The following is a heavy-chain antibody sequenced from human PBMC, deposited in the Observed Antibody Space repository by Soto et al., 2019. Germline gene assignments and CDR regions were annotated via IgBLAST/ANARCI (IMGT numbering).Heavy chain of an antibody. CDR2: IYYSGST. CDR1: GGSISGGGYY. CDR3: ARGPYYDFWSGYSRKDGMDV. J-gene: IGHJ6*02. V-gene: IGHV4-31*03. D-gene: IGHD3-3*01. Sequence: SETLSLTCTVSGGSISGGGYYWSWIRQHPGKGLEWIGYIYYSGSTYYNPSLKSRVTISVDTSKNQFSLKLSSVTAADTAVYYCARGPYYDFWSGYSRKDGMDVWGQGTTVTVSS.